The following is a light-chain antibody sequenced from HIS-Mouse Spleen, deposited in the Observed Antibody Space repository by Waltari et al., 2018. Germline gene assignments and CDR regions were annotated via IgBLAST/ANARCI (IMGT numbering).Light chain of an antibody. CDR1: SIDVGSYNL. Sequence: QSALTQPASVSGSPGQSITISCTGTSIDVGSYNLFSWYQQHPGKAPKLMISEGSKRPSGVSNRFSGSKSGNTASLTISGLQAEDEADYYCCSYAGSSTWVFGGGTKLTVL. V-gene: IGLV2-23*01. J-gene: IGLJ3*02. CDR3: CSYAGSSTWV. CDR2: EGS.